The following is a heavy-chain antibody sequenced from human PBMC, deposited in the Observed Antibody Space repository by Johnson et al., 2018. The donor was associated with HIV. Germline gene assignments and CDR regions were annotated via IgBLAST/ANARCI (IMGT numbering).Heavy chain of an antibody. Sequence: VQLVESGGGVVQPGGSLRLSCAASWFTVSSNYMSWVRQAPGKGLEWVSVIYSGGSTYYADSVKGRFTISRDNSKNTLYLQMNSLRAEDTAVYYCARDVAVAATGIWGQGTMVTVSS. V-gene: IGHV3-53*01. D-gene: IGHD6-19*01. CDR1: WFTVSSNY. CDR2: IYSGGST. CDR3: ARDVAVAATGI. J-gene: IGHJ3*02.